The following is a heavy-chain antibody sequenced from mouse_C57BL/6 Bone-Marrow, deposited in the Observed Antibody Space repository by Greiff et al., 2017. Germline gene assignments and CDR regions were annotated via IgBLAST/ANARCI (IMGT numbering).Heavy chain of an antibody. D-gene: IGHD1-1*01. CDR1: GFAITDYY. CDR2: IDPEAGET. V-gene: IGHV14-2*01. Sequence: EVKLMESGAELVKPGASVKLSCTASGFAITDYYMHWVKQRTEQGLEWIGRIDPEAGETKYAPKFQGKATITADTSSNTAYLQLSSLTSEDTAVYYCAQFSCFCGSPAWFAYWGQGTLVTVSA. J-gene: IGHJ3*01. CDR3: AQFSCFCGSPAWFAY.